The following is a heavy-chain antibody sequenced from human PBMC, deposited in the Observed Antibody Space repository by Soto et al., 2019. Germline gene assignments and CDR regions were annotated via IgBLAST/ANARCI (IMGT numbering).Heavy chain of an antibody. Sequence: ASVQVSCKTSGYTFTSYAMHWVRQAPGQRLEWMGWINAGNGNTKYSQKFQGRVTITRDTSASTAYMELSSLRSEDTAVYYCARDSSGWSPFDYWGQGTLVTVSS. V-gene: IGHV1-3*01. J-gene: IGHJ4*02. D-gene: IGHD6-19*01. CDR1: GYTFTSYA. CDR3: ARDSSGWSPFDY. CDR2: INAGNGNT.